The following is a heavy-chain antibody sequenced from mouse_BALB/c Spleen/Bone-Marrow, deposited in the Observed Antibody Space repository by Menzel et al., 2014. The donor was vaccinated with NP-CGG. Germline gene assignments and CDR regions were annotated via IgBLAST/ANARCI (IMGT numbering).Heavy chain of an antibody. CDR1: GYAFTSYN. Sequence: EVHLVESGPELVKPGASVKVSCKASGYAFTSYNMFWVKQSHGKSLEWIGYIDPYNGGTSYNQKFKGKATLTVDKSSSTAYMHLSSLTSEDSAVYYCARSRDVGYFDYWGQGTTLTVSS. D-gene: IGHD3-3*01. CDR2: IDPYNGGT. CDR3: ARSRDVGYFDY. J-gene: IGHJ2*01. V-gene: IGHV1S135*01.